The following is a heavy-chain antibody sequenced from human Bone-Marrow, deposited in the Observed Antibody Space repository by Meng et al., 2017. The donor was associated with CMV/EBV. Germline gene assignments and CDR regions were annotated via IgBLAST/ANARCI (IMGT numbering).Heavy chain of an antibody. J-gene: IGHJ4*02. D-gene: IGHD6-13*01. Sequence: GESLKISCAASGFTFSSYNMNWVRQAPGKGLEWVSSISSSSSYIYYADSVKGRFTISRDNAKNSLYLQMNSLRAEDTAVYYCARMRLAAAGNPIKPYWGQGSLVNVSS. CDR1: GFTFSSYN. V-gene: IGHV3-21*01. CDR2: ISSSSSYI. CDR3: ARMRLAAAGNPIKPY.